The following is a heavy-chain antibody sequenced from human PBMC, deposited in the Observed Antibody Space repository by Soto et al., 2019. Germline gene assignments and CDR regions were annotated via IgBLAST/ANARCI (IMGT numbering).Heavy chain of an antibody. CDR3: ARDKDVDTAMVRTFDY. Sequence: GASVKVSCKASCYTFTSYGISWVRPAPGQGLEWMGWISAYNGNTNYAQKLQGRVTMTTDTSTSTAYMELRSLRSDDTAVYYCARDKDVDTAMVRTFDYWGQGTLVTVSS. D-gene: IGHD5-18*01. CDR1: CYTFTSYG. CDR2: ISAYNGNT. J-gene: IGHJ4*02. V-gene: IGHV1-18*01.